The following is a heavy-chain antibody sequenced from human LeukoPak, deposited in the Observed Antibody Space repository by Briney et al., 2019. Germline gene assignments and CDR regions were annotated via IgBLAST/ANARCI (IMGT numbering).Heavy chain of an antibody. J-gene: IGHJ4*02. D-gene: IGHD2-15*01. CDR2: INQDESER. CDR3: ARGLPFDY. Sequence: GGSLRLSCVTTGFTFSGDWMSWVRQAPGKGLEWVANINQDESERFVVDSMRGRVTISRDNTRNTLYLQMNSLRAEDTAVYYCARGLPFDYWGQGTLVTVSS. CDR1: GFTFSGDW. V-gene: IGHV3-7*01.